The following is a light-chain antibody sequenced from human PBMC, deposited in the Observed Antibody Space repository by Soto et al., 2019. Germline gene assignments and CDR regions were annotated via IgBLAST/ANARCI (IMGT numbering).Light chain of an antibody. V-gene: IGLV1-40*01. CDR3: HSYDYTLTALI. Sequence: QSVLTQPPSVSGAPGQRVTISCTGSRYDIGAGYGVHWYQQLPGKAPQLLIHGDSGRPSGVPDRFSASKSGTSASLAITGLQAEDEADYYCHSYDYTLTALIFGGGTKLTVL. J-gene: IGLJ2*01. CDR2: GDS. CDR1: RYDIGAGYG.